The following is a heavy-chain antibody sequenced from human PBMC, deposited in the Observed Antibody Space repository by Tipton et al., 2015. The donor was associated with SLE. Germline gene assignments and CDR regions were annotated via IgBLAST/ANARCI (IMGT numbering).Heavy chain of an antibody. V-gene: IGHV4-34*01. CDR1: GGSFSGYY. CDR3: ARGLRLRCSSTSCPQVFDY. Sequence: LRLSCAVYGGSFSGYYWSWIRQPPGKGLEWIGEINHSGSTNYNPSLKSRVTISVDTSKNQFSLKLSSVTAADTAVYYCARGLRLRCSSTSCPQVFDYWGQGTLVTVSS. CDR2: INHSGST. D-gene: IGHD2-2*01. J-gene: IGHJ4*02.